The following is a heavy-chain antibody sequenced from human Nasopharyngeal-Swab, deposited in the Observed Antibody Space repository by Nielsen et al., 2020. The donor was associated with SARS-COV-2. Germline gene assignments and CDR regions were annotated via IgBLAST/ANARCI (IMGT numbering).Heavy chain of an antibody. J-gene: IGHJ3*02. Sequence: GESLKIPCAASGFTFSSYAMSWVRQAPGKGLEWVSAISGSGGSTYYADSVKGRFTISRDNSKNTLYLQMNSLRAEDTAVYYCAKGRSNRDAFDIWGQGTMVTVSS. D-gene: IGHD1-14*01. CDR3: AKGRSNRDAFDI. CDR1: GFTFSSYA. CDR2: ISGSGGST. V-gene: IGHV3-23*01.